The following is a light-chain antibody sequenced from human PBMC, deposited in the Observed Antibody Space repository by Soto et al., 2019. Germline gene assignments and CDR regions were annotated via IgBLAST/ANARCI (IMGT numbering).Light chain of an antibody. Sequence: QSALTQPASVSGSPGQSITISCTGTSSDVGDYNYVSWYQQHPGKAPKVMIYEVSHRPSGVSNRFSGSKSGNTASLTISGLQAEDEADYYCSSYTSARGVFGGGTQLTVL. CDR1: SSDVGDYNY. CDR2: EVS. J-gene: IGLJ2*01. V-gene: IGLV2-14*01. CDR3: SSYTSARGV.